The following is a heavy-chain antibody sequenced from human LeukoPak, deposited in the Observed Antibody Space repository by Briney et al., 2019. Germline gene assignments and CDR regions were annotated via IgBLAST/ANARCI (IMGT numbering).Heavy chain of an antibody. Sequence: SETLSLTSTVSGGSISSYYRSWIRQPPGKGLKWIGYIYYSGSTNYNPSLKSRVTISVDTSKNQFSLKLSSVTAADTAVYYGAREDDYGEPFDYWGQGTLVTVSS. V-gene: IGHV4-59*12. D-gene: IGHD4-17*01. CDR3: AREDDYGEPFDY. CDR1: GGSISSYY. J-gene: IGHJ4*02. CDR2: IYYSGST.